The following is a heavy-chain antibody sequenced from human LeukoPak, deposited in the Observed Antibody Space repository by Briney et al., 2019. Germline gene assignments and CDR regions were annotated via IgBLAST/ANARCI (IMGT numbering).Heavy chain of an antibody. CDR3: ARELHRDSSSSTFGY. Sequence: PGGSLRLSCAASGFTFSSYAMHWVRQAPGKGLEWVAVISYDGSNKYYADSVKGRFTISRDNSKNTLYLQMNSLRAEDTAVYYCARELHRDSSSSTFGYWGQGTLVTVSS. CDR1: GFTFSSYA. D-gene: IGHD6-6*01. J-gene: IGHJ4*02. CDR2: ISYDGSNK. V-gene: IGHV3-30*01.